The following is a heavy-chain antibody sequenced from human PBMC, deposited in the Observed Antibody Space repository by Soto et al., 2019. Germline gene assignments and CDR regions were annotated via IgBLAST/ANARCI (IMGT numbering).Heavy chain of an antibody. J-gene: IGHJ4*02. D-gene: IGHD1-7*01. CDR3: AKDRGPVTVAGTTQFDY. Sequence: GGSLRLSCAASGFTFSSYAMSWVRQAPGKGLEWVSAISGSGGSTYYADSVKGRFTISRDNSKNTLYLQMNSLRAEDTAVYYCAKDRGPVTVAGTTQFDYWGQGTLVTVSS. V-gene: IGHV3-23*01. CDR1: GFTFSSYA. CDR2: ISGSGGST.